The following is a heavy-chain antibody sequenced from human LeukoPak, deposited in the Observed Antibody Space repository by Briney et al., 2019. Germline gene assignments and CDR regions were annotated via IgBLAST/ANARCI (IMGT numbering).Heavy chain of an antibody. J-gene: IGHJ4*02. CDR1: GGTFSSYT. V-gene: IGHV1-69*02. Sequence: KVSCKASGGTFSSYTISWVRQAPGQGLEWMGRIIPILGIANYAQKSQGRVTITADKSTSTAYMELSSLRSEDTAVYYCARTRGSSGYYFPYYFDYWGQGTLVTVSS. D-gene: IGHD3-22*01. CDR2: IIPILGIA. CDR3: ARTRGSSGYYFPYYFDY.